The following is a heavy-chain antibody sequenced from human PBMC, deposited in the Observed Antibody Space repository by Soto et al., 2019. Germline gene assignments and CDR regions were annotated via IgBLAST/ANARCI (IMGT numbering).Heavy chain of an antibody. D-gene: IGHD1-26*01. V-gene: IGHV3-21*01. CDR3: ARGIVGATRDPDY. CDR1: GFTFSSYS. CDR2: ISSSSSYI. J-gene: IGHJ4*02. Sequence: GGSLRLSCAASGFTFSSYSMNWVRQAPGKGLEWVSSISSSSSYIYYADSVKGRFTISRDNAKNSLYLQMNSLRAEDTAVYYCARGIVGATRDPDYWGQGTLVTVSS.